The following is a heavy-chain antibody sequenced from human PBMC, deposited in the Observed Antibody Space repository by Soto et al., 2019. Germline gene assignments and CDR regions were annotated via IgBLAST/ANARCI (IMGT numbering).Heavy chain of an antibody. CDR2: IYWDDDK. CDR3: AHIVVAGLGYYFDY. D-gene: IGHD6-19*01. Sequence: QITLKESGPTLVKPTQTLTLTCTFSGFSLSSTRMAVGWIRRPPGKALEWLALIYWDDDKRYSPFLKSRLTIXXXTXXNQVVLTMSNMDPVDTARYYCAHIVVAGLGYYFDYWGQGTLVTVSS. V-gene: IGHV2-5*02. CDR1: GFSLSSTRMA. J-gene: IGHJ4*02.